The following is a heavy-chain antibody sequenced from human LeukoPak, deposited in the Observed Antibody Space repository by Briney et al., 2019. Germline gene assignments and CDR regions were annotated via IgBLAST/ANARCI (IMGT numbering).Heavy chain of an antibody. J-gene: IGHJ3*02. D-gene: IGHD4-11*01. Sequence: PGGSLRLSCAASGFTFDDYAMHWVRQAPGKGLEWVSGISWNSGSIGYADSVKGRFTISRDNAKNSLYLQMNSLRAEDTALYYCAKDILPDYSNYVYESDAFDIWGQGTMVTVSS. CDR2: ISWNSGSI. V-gene: IGHV3-9*01. CDR3: AKDILPDYSNYVYESDAFDI. CDR1: GFTFDDYA.